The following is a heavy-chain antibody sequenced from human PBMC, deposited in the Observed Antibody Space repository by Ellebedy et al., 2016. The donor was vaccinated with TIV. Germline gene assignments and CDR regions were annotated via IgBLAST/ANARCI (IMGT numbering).Heavy chain of an antibody. CDR3: ARTVVAANNWFDP. Sequence: MPSETLSLTCTVSGGSFISYYWSWIRQPPGKGLEWIGYIYYSGGTNYNPSLKSRVTISVDTSKNQFSLKLSSVTAADTAVYYCARTVVAANNWFDPWGQGTLVTVSS. CDR2: IYYSGGT. J-gene: IGHJ5*02. D-gene: IGHD2-15*01. V-gene: IGHV4-59*12. CDR1: GGSFISYY.